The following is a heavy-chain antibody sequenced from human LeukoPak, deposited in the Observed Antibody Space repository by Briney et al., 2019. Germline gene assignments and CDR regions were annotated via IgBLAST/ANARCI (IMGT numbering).Heavy chain of an antibody. CDR1: GFTLSSFG. CDR2: ISFDGSST. V-gene: IGHV3-30*18. Sequence: GGSLRLSCAASGFTLSSFGMHWVRQAPGKGLEWLSVISFDGSSTYYADSVKGRFTISRDSSKNTLYLQMNSLRAEDTAVYYCAKEYSTSSAFDYWGQGTPVTVSS. D-gene: IGHD6-6*01. J-gene: IGHJ4*02. CDR3: AKEYSTSSAFDY.